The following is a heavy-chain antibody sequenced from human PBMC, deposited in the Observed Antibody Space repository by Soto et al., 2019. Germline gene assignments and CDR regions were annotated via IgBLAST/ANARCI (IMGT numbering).Heavy chain of an antibody. J-gene: IGHJ5*02. CDR1: GGTHSSYA. CDR2: IIPIFGTR. V-gene: IGHV1-69*01. Sequence: QVQLVQSGAEVKKPGSSVKVSCKVTGGTHSSYAITWVRQAPGPGLEWMGGIIPIFGTRDYAQKFQGRVTITADPSTSTAYRELSGLTSDDTAVYYCARDGSDYSTRGHYDPWGQGTLVTVSS. D-gene: IGHD4-4*01. CDR3: ARDGSDYSTRGHYDP.